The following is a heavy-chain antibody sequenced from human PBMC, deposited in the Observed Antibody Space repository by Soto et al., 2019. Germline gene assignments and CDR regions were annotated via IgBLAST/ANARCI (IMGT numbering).Heavy chain of an antibody. V-gene: IGHV3-23*01. J-gene: IGHJ4*02. CDR1: GFTFSSYA. CDR3: ATFAVSPSHFDY. Sequence: EVPLLESGGGLVQPGGSLRLSCAASGFTFSSYAMSWVRQAPGKGLEWVSAISGSGGSTYYADSVKGRFTISRDNSKNTLYLQMNSLRAEDTAVYYCATFAVSPSHFDYWGQGALVTVSS. CDR2: ISGSGGST. D-gene: IGHD2-8*01.